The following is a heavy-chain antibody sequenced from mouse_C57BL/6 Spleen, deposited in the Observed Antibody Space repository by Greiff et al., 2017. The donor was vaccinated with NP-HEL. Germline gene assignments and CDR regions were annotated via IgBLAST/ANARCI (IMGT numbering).Heavy chain of an antibody. CDR3: AIWGSSYAMDY. CDR1: GYTFPSYW. Sequence: QVQLKQPGAELVKPGASVKVSCKASGYTFPSYWMHWVNQRPRQCLEWIGRIHPSDSDTNYNQKFKGKATWTVDKSSSTAYMQLSSLTSEDSAVYYCAIWGSSYAMDYWGQGTSVTVSS. D-gene: IGHD1-1*01. CDR2: IHPSDSDT. J-gene: IGHJ4*01. V-gene: IGHV1-74*01.